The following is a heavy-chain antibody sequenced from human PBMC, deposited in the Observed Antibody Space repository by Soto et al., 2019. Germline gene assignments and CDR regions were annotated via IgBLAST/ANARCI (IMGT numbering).Heavy chain of an antibody. J-gene: IGHJ4*02. Sequence: LSLTFSVSGXSVSSYYWSWFRQPVGKGLEWIGRIHSSGNLNYNPSLESRVTMSLDTSKNQFSLRLSSLTAADTALYLCARDVGKNYWGQGTRVTVSS. V-gene: IGHV4-4*07. CDR3: ARDVGKNY. CDR2: IHSSGNL. D-gene: IGHD3-10*01. CDR1: GXSVSSYY.